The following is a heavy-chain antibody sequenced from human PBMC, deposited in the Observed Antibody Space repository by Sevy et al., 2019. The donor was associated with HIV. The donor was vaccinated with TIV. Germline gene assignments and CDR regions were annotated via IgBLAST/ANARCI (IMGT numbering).Heavy chain of an antibody. CDR1: GYTLTKLD. J-gene: IGHJ4*02. CDR3: TTMDYYHIIIGSSSGDY. CDR2: FDPEGGDT. Sequence: ASVKVSCKVSGYTLTKLDMHWVRQAPGKGLEWMGGFDPEGGDTFYAQKFQGRVTMTEDTSTGTAYMELSSLRSDDTAVYYCTTMDYYHIIIGSSSGDYWGQGTLVTVSS. V-gene: IGHV1-24*01. D-gene: IGHD3-9*01.